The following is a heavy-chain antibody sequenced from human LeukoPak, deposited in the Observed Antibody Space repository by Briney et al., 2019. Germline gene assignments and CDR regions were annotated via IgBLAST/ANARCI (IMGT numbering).Heavy chain of an antibody. V-gene: IGHV3-48*03. Sequence: PGGSLRLSCAASGFTFSSYEMNWVRQAPGKGLEWVSYISSSGSTIYYADSAKGRFTISRDNAKNSLYLQMNSLRAEDTAVYYCARAPNWNGGFDYWGQGTLVTVSS. J-gene: IGHJ4*02. CDR2: ISSSGSTI. CDR3: ARAPNWNGGFDY. D-gene: IGHD1-1*01. CDR1: GFTFSSYE.